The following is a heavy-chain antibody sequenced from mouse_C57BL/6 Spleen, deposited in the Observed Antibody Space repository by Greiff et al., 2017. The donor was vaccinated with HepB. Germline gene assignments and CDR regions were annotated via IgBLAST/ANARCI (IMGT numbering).Heavy chain of an antibody. CDR3: TFITTVSFDY. D-gene: IGHD1-1*01. V-gene: IGHV1-5*01. CDR1: GYTFTSYW. CDR2: IYPGNSDT. J-gene: IGHJ2*01. Sequence: EVQLQQSGTVLARPGASVKMSCKTSGYTFTSYWMRWVKQRPGQGLEWIGAIYPGNSDTSYNQKFKGKAKLTAVTSASTAYMELSSLTNEDSAVYYCTFITTVSFDYWGQGTTLTVSS.